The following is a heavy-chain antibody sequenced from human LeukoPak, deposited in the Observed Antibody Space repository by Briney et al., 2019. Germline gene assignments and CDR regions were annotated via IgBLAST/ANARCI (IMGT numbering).Heavy chain of an antibody. Sequence: SETLSLTCTVSGGSISSSSYYWGWIRQPPGKGLEWIGEINHSGSTNYNPSLKSRVTISVDTSKNQFSLKLSSVTAADTAVYYCARGLWWCSTRRGCWFDPWGQGTLVTVSS. CDR2: INHSGST. CDR3: ARGLWWCSTRRGCWFDP. CDR1: GGSISSSSYY. J-gene: IGHJ5*02. V-gene: IGHV4-39*07. D-gene: IGHD2-8*02.